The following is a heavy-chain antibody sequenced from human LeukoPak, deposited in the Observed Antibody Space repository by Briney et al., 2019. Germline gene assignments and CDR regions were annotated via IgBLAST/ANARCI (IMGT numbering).Heavy chain of an antibody. CDR1: GGTFSSYA. J-gene: IGHJ5*02. D-gene: IGHD2-15*01. Sequence: SVKVSCKAPGGTFSSYALSWVRQAPGQGLEWMGRIIPIFGTADYAQKFQDRVTITTDDSTSTAYMELSSLRSEDTAVYYCARVESLGYCTGGSCYSGWFDPWGQGTLVTVPS. CDR3: ARVESLGYCTGGSCYSGWFDP. V-gene: IGHV1-69*05. CDR2: IIPIFGTA.